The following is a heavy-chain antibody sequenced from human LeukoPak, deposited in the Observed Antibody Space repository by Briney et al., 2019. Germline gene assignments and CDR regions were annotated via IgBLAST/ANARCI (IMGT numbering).Heavy chain of an antibody. CDR3: ARDSSSGYPPLFDY. CDR2: ISAYNGNT. Sequence: ASVKVSCKASGYTFTSYGISWARQAPGQGLEWMGWISAYNGNTNYAQKLQGRVTMTTDTSTSTAYMELRSLRSDDTAVYYCARDSSSGYPPLFDYWGQGTLVTVSS. CDR1: GYTFTSYG. V-gene: IGHV1-18*01. J-gene: IGHJ4*02. D-gene: IGHD3-22*01.